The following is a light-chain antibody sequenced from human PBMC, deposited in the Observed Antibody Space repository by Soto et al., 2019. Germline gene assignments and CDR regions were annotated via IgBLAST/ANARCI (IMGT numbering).Light chain of an antibody. CDR2: GAS. Sequence: EVVLMQSPGTLSLSPGERATLSCRASQSVSSSYLAWYQQKPGQAPRLLIYGASSRATGIPDRFSGSGSGTDFTLTISRLEPEDFAVYYCQQYGSSPLTFGQGTRLEIK. CDR1: QSVSSSY. J-gene: IGKJ5*01. V-gene: IGKV3-20*01. CDR3: QQYGSSPLT.